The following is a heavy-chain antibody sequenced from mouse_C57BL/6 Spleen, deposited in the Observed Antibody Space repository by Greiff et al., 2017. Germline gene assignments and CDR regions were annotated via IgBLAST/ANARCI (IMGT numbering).Heavy chain of an antibody. D-gene: IGHD3-2*02. CDR1: GYTFPSYW. CDR3: ARDSSGYRFAY. CDR2: IYPSDSET. V-gene: IGHV1-61*01. Sequence: QVQLQQPGAELVRPGSSVKLSCKASGYTFPSYWLDWVKQRPGQGLEWIGNIYPSDSETHYNQKFKDKATLTVDKSSSTAYMQLSSLTSEDSAVYYCARDSSGYRFAYWGQGTLVTVSA. J-gene: IGHJ3*01.